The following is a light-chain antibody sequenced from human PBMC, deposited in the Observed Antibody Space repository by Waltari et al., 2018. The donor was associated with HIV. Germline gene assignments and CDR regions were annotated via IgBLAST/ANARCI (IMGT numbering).Light chain of an antibody. CDR3: SSYTSSSTLGYV. J-gene: IGLJ1*01. CDR1: SSAVGGYNY. V-gene: IGLV2-14*01. CDR2: EVS. Sequence: QSALTQPASVSGSPGQSITISCTGTSSAVGGYNYVSRYQQHPGKAPKIMIYEVSNRPSGVSNRFSGSKSGNTASLTISGLQAEDEADYYCSSYTSSSTLGYVFGTGTKVTVL.